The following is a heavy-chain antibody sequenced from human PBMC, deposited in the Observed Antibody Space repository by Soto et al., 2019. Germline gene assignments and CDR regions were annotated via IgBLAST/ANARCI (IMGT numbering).Heavy chain of an antibody. Sequence: EVQLVESGGGLVEPGGSLRLSCAASGFTFSSYSMNWVRQAPGKGLEWVSSISSSSSYIYYADSVKGRFTISRDNAKNSLYLQMNSLRAEDTAVYYCASESVVVAATWGQGTRVTVSS. CDR3: ASESVVVAAT. CDR2: ISSSSSYI. D-gene: IGHD2-15*01. V-gene: IGHV3-21*01. J-gene: IGHJ4*02. CDR1: GFTFSSYS.